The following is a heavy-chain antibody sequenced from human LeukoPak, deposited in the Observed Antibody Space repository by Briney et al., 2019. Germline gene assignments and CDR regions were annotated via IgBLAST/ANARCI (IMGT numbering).Heavy chain of an antibody. CDR2: ISSSSSTI. V-gene: IGHV3-48*04. J-gene: IGHJ5*02. CDR3: ARVAHYGSGSHWFDP. Sequence: PGGSLRLSCAASGFTFSSYSMNWVRRAPGKGREWVSYISSSSSTIYYADSVKGRFTISRDNAKNSLYLQMNSLRAEDTAVYYCARVAHYGSGSHWFDPWGQGTLVTVSS. D-gene: IGHD3-10*01. CDR1: GFTFSSYS.